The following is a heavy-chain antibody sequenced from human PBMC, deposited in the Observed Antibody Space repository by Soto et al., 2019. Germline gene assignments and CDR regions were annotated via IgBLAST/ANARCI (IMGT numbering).Heavy chain of an antibody. V-gene: IGHV3-48*03. CDR1: GFTFSSYE. Sequence: EVQLVESGGGLVQHGGSLSLSCAASGFTFSSYEMNWVRQAQEKGMEWVSYISSSGSTIYYADSVKGRFTISRDNAKNSVDLQMNSLRAEDTAVYYCARFHVGNLDDWGEGTMVSVST. D-gene: IGHD7-27*01. CDR2: ISSSGSTI. CDR3: ARFHVGNLDD. J-gene: IGHJ4*02.